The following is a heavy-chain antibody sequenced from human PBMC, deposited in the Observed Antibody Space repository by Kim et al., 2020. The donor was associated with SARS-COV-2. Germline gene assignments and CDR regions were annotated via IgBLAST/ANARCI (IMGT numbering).Heavy chain of an antibody. Sequence: KTSYAPSVKGRFTISSDNSQNTLYLQMSRRRAEDTAVYYGAREHGAGMDVWSQGTTVTVSS. CDR2: KT. CDR3: AREHGAGMDV. J-gene: IGHJ6*02. V-gene: IGHV3-30*15.